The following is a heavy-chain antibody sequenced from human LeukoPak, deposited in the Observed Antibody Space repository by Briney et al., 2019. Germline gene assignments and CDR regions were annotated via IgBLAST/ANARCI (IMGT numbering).Heavy chain of an antibody. CDR1: GGPFSGYY. V-gene: IGHV4-34*01. CDR3: ARGYYDSSGPKSYYFDY. CDR2: INHSGST. D-gene: IGHD3-22*01. J-gene: IGHJ4*02. Sequence: SSEPLSLTCAVYGGPFSGYYWRWMRQPPGKGLEWTGEINHSGSTNYNPSLKSRVTISVDTSKNQFSLKLSSVTAADTAVYYCARGYYDSSGPKSYYFDYWGQGTLVTVSS.